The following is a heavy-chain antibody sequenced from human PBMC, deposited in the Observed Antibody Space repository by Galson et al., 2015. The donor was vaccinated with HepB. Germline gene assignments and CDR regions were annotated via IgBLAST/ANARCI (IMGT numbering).Heavy chain of an antibody. V-gene: IGHV1-18*04. J-gene: IGHJ6*02. D-gene: IGHD2-8*01. Sequence: SVKVSCKASGYTFTSYGISWVRQAPGQGLEWMGWISAYNGNTNYAQKLQGRVTMTTDTSTSTAYMELRSLRSDDTAVYYCARDGVCSPNGVCHYYYGMDVWGQGTTVTVSS. CDR3: ARDGVCSPNGVCHYYYGMDV. CDR2: ISAYNGNT. CDR1: GYTFTSYG.